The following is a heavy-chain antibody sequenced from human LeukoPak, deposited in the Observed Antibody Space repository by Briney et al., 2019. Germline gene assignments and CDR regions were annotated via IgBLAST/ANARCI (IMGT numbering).Heavy chain of an antibody. Sequence: SGPTLVNPTQTLTLTCTFSGFSLSTSGVGVGWIRQPPGKALEWLALIYWDDDKRYSPSLKNRLTITKDTSKNQVVLTMTNMDPVDTATYYCAHFYDFWGPRYFDYWGQGTLVTVSS. CDR3: AHFYDFWGPRYFDY. CDR1: GFSLSTSGVG. V-gene: IGHV2-5*02. CDR2: IYWDDDK. J-gene: IGHJ4*02. D-gene: IGHD3-3*01.